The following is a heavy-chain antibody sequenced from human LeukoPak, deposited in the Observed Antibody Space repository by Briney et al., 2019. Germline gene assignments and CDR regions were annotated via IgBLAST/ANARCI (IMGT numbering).Heavy chain of an antibody. D-gene: IGHD3-22*01. Sequence: GGSLRLSCAASGFTFSSYAMSWVRQAPGKGLEWVSAISGSGGSTYYADSVKGRFTISRDNSKNTLYLQMNSLRAEDTAVYYCARKEYYYDSSGYYGFDYWGQGTLVTVSS. V-gene: IGHV3-23*01. CDR1: GFTFSSYA. CDR2: ISGSGGST. J-gene: IGHJ4*02. CDR3: ARKEYYYDSSGYYGFDY.